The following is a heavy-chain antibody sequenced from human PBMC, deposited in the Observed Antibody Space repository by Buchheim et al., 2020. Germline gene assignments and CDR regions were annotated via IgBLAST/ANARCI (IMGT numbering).Heavy chain of an antibody. J-gene: IGHJ4*02. D-gene: IGHD4-17*01. V-gene: IGHV4-31*02. Sequence: QVQLQESGPGLVKPSQTLSLTCIVSGGSISSGGYYWSWIRQQPGKGLEWIGYIYYSGSTYFNPTLKSRISISVDMSKNQFSLKLSSVTAAGTAVYYCARGGTVTTFYFDYWGQGTL. CDR1: GGSISSGGYY. CDR2: IYYSGST. CDR3: ARGGTVTTFYFDY.